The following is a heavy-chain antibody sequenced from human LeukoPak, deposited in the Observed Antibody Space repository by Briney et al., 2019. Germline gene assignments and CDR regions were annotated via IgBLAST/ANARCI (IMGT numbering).Heavy chain of an antibody. J-gene: IGHJ4*02. D-gene: IGHD3-9*01. CDR3: ARATTYDIFTGYFDY. CDR1: GFTFSDYY. CDR2: ISSSGSTI. V-gene: IGHV3-11*04. Sequence: PGGSLRLSCAASGFTFSDYYMSWIRQAPGKGLEWVSYISSSGSTIYYAESVKGRFTMSRDNAKNSLYLQMNSLRAEDTAVYYCARATTYDIFTGYFDYWGQGTLVTVSS.